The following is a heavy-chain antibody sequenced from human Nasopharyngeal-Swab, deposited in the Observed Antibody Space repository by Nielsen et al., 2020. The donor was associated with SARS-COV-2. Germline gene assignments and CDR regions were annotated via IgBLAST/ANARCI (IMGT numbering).Heavy chain of an antibody. D-gene: IGHD2-2*01. J-gene: IGHJ5*02. Sequence: ASVKVSCKASGYTFTGYYMHWVRQAPGQGLEWMGIINPSGGSTSYAQKFQGRVTMTRDTSTSTVYVELSSLRSEDTAVYYCAREVIVVVPAANKETATGPESWFDPWGQGTLVTVSS. CDR2: INPSGGST. V-gene: IGHV1-46*01. CDR1: GYTFTGYY. CDR3: AREVIVVVPAANKETATGPESWFDP.